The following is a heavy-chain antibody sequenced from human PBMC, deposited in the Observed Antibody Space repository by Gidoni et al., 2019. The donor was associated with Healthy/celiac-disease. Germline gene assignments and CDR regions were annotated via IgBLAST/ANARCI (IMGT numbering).Heavy chain of an antibody. J-gene: IGHJ6*02. Sequence: QVQLQQWGAGLLQPSETLSLTCAVYGGSFSGYYWSWIRQPPGKGLEWIGEINHSGSTNYNPSLKSRVTISVDTSKNQFSLKLSSVTAADTAVYYCARVRSYYDILTGYPLRYYYYYYGMDVWGQGTTVTVSS. V-gene: IGHV4-34*01. CDR1: GGSFSGYY. D-gene: IGHD3-9*01. CDR3: ARVRSYYDILTGYPLRYYYYYYGMDV. CDR2: INHSGST.